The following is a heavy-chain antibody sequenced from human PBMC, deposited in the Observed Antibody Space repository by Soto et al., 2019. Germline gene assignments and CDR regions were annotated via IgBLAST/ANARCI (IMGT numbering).Heavy chain of an antibody. CDR2: IIPVFGTP. Sequence: QVQLVQSGAEVKKPGSSVKVSCKASGGTLSNYGISWVRQAPGQGLEWMGGIIPVFGTPNYAQKFQGRVTTTADESTTTVYGAVSRLSSEDTAVYYCGRGDAQKIGVTTYYGMDVWGQGTTVTVSS. D-gene: IGHD4-17*01. V-gene: IGHV1-69*12. J-gene: IGHJ6*02. CDR1: GGTLSNYG. CDR3: GRGDAQKIGVTTYYGMDV.